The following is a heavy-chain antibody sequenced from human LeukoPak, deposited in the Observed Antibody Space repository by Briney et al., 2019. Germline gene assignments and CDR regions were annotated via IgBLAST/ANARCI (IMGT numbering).Heavy chain of an antibody. D-gene: IGHD1-26*01. J-gene: IGHJ4*02. CDR1: GLTFSSYG. Sequence: PGGSLRLSCAASGLTFSSYGMHWVRQAPGKGLEWVAVIWYDGSNKYYADSVKGRFTISRDNSKNTLYLQMNSLRAEDTAVYYCAKDPPIVGATLHYFDYWAREPCHRLL. V-gene: IGHV3-33*06. CDR3: AKDPPIVGATLHYFDY. CDR2: IWYDGSNK.